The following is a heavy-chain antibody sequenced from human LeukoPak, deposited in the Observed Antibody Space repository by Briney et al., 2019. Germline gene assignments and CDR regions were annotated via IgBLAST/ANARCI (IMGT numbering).Heavy chain of an antibody. CDR1: GFTFSGHW. V-gene: IGHV3-7*01. CDR3: TRDRSRAEDD. D-gene: IGHD1-14*01. J-gene: IGHJ4*02. Sequence: GGSLRLSCAASGFTFSGHWMSWVRQARGKGLEWLANINQGGSDKYYVDSVKGRFTISRDNANNLLYLKMNSLRGEDTAVYYCTRDRSRAEDDWGQGTLVTVSS. CDR2: INQGGSDK.